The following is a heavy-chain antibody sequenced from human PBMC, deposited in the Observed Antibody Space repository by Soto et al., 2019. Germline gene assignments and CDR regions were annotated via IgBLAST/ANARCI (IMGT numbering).Heavy chain of an antibody. Sequence: PGVSMRISSQGSGDSFTIYGIGWVRQMPGKGLEWMGIIYPGDSDTRYSPSFQGQVTISADKSISTAYLQWSSLKASDTAMYYCARRGYYYYGMDVWGQGTTVTVSS. CDR3: ARRGYYYYGMDV. D-gene: IGHD3-10*01. V-gene: IGHV5-51*01. J-gene: IGHJ6*02. CDR2: IYPGDSDT. CDR1: GDSFTIYG.